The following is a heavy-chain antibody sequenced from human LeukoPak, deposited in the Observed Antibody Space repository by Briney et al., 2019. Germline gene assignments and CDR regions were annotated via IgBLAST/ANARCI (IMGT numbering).Heavy chain of an antibody. CDR1: RFTFSNAW. J-gene: IGHJ4*02. V-gene: IGHV3-15*01. D-gene: IGHD5-24*01. CDR2: IKSKTDGGTT. Sequence: GGSLRLSCAASRFTFSNAWMSWVRQAPGKGLEWVGRIKSKTDGGTTDYAAPVKGRFTISRDDSENTLYLQMNSLKTEDKAVYYCARIYKLAYFDYWGQGTLVSVSS. CDR3: ARIYKLAYFDY.